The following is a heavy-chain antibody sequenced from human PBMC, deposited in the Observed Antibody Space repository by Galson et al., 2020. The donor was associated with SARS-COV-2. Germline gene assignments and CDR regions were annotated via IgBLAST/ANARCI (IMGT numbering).Heavy chain of an antibody. CDR3: ATAYSSSLTGLPPNWFDP. CDR1: RYTLTELS. Sequence: ASVPVSCKLSRYTLTELSIHRVRQPPAKRHEWMGGFDPEDGETIHGQNFPGRVTMTEDTSTDTAYLEQSNLRSEDTAVYYCATAYSSSLTGLPPNWFDPWGQGTLVTVSS. J-gene: IGHJ5*02. D-gene: IGHD6-13*01. V-gene: IGHV1-24*01. CDR2: FDPEDGET.